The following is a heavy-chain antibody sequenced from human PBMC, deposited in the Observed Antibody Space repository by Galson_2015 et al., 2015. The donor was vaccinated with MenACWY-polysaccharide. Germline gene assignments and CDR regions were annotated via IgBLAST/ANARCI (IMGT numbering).Heavy chain of an antibody. D-gene: IGHD6-19*01. CDR3: AKNVAVPGHHDY. V-gene: IGHV3-30*02. J-gene: IGHJ4*02. CDR1: GFTFSNYG. CDR2: IRHDGGNK. Sequence: SLRLSCAASGFTFSNYGMHWVRQAPGKGLEWVAFIRHDGGNKDYADSVKGRFTISRDNSKNTLDLQMRSLTVEDTAVYYCAKNVAVPGHHDYWGQGILVTVSS.